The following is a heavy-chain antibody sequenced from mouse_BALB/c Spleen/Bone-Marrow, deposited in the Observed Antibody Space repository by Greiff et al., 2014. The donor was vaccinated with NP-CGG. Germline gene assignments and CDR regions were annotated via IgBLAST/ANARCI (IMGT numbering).Heavy chain of an antibody. CDR2: IDPANGTT. CDR1: GFNIKDTY. V-gene: IGHV14-3*02. J-gene: IGHJ3*01. D-gene: IGHD1-1*01. Sequence: VHVKQSGAELVKPGASVKLSCTASGFNIKDTYMHWVKQRPEQGLEWIGRIDPANGTTKYDPKFQGKATITADTSSNTAYLQLSSLTSEDTAVYYCAPYYYGSSQFAYWGQGTLVTVSA. CDR3: APYYYGSSQFAY.